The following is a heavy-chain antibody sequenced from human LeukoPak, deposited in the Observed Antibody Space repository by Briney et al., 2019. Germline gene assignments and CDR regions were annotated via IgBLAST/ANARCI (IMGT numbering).Heavy chain of an antibody. J-gene: IGHJ6*03. CDR1: GYSFTSYW. Sequence: GESLQISCKGSGYSFTSYWIGWVRQMPGKGLEWMGIIYPGDSDTRYSPSFQGQVTISADKSISTAYLQWSSLKASDTAMYYCARHYSVARYYYYYMDVWGKGTTVTVSS. V-gene: IGHV5-51*01. CDR3: ARHYSVARYYYYYMDV. D-gene: IGHD4-11*01. CDR2: IYPGDSDT.